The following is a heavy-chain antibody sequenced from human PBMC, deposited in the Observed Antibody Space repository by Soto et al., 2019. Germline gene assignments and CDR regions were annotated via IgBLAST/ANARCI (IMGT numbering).Heavy chain of an antibody. CDR1: GGSISSGGYY. V-gene: IGHV4-31*03. J-gene: IGHJ4*02. D-gene: IGHD2-21*02. CDR2: IYYSGST. Sequence: QVQLQESGPGLVKPSQTLSLTCTVSGGSISSGGYYWSWIRQHPGKGLEWIGYIYYSGSTYYNPLLKRRVTISIDTHTNQCSRKRSSVTAADTTVYYCARYLFGGRCGGDCYLTAWVRGGLVTVSS. CDR3: ARYLFGGRCGGDCYLTA.